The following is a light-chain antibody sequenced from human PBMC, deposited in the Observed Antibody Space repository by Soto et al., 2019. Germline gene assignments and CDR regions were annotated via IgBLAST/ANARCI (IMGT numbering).Light chain of an antibody. CDR2: DAS. V-gene: IGKV3-11*01. Sequence: IVFTKSAGALSLSPGERATLSCRASQSVSSYLAWYQQKPGQAPRLLIYDASNRATGIPARFSGSGSGTDFTLTISSLGPEDFAVYYCQQRSNWLITFGQGTRLEIK. CDR3: QQRSNWLIT. J-gene: IGKJ5*01. CDR1: QSVSSY.